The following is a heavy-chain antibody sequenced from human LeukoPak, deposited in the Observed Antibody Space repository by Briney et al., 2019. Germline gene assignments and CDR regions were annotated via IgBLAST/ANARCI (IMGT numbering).Heavy chain of an antibody. Sequence: ASVKVSCKASGYTFTSYGVSWVRQAPGQGLEWMGWINPNSGGTNYAQKFQGRVTMTRDTSISTAYMELSRLRSDDTAVYYCARDLVHDYGDHTRLNWFDPWGQGTLVTVSS. J-gene: IGHJ5*02. CDR1: GYTFTSYG. CDR2: INPNSGGT. D-gene: IGHD4-17*01. V-gene: IGHV1-2*02. CDR3: ARDLVHDYGDHTRLNWFDP.